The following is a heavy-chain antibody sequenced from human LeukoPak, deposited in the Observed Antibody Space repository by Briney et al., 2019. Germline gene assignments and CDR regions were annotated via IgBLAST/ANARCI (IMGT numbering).Heavy chain of an antibody. CDR3: AGGSYLTKGNDAFDI. D-gene: IGHD2-2*01. CDR1: GFTVSSNY. V-gene: IGHV3-53*01. J-gene: IGHJ3*02. CDR2: IYSGGST. Sequence: GGSLRLSCAASGFTVSSNYMSWVRQAPGKGLEWVSVIYSGGSTYYADSVKGRFTISRDNSKNTLYLQMNSLRAEDTAVYYCAGGSYLTKGNDAFDIWGQGTMVTVSS.